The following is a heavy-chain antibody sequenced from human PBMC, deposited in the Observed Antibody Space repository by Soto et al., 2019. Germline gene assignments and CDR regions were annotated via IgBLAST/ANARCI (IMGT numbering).Heavy chain of an antibody. J-gene: IGHJ4*02. CDR2: IIPILGIA. V-gene: IGHV1-69*02. CDR3: ARGPRDYGGYYFDY. Sequence: QVQLVQSVAEVKKPGSSVKVSCKASGGTFSSYTISWVRQAPGQGLEWMGSIIPILGIANYAQKFQGRVTITADKSSSTAYMELSSLRSEATAVYYCARGPRDYGGYYFDYWGQGTLVTVSS. CDR1: GGTFSSYT. D-gene: IGHD3-10*01.